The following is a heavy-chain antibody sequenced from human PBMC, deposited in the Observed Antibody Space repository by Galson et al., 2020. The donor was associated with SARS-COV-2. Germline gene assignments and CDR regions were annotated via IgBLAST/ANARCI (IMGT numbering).Heavy chain of an antibody. CDR1: GYTFTSYG. D-gene: IGHD3-3*01. CDR2: ISAYNGNT. CDR3: ARWFGVGIIPHYYDYMDG. Sequence: ASVKVSCKASGYTFTSYGISWVRQAPGQGLEWMGWISAYNGNTNYAQKPQGRVTMTTDTSTSTAYMELRILRSDDTTGYYCARWFGVGIIPHYYDYMDGWGKGTTVTVSS. V-gene: IGHV1-18*01. J-gene: IGHJ6*03.